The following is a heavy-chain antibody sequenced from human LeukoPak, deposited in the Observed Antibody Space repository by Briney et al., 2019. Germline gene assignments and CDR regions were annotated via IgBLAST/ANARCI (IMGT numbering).Heavy chain of an antibody. D-gene: IGHD3-10*01. J-gene: IGHJ4*02. V-gene: IGHV4-39*07. CDR1: GGSISNSNYY. Sequence: SETLSLTCTVSGGSISNSNYYWGWIRQSPGRGLEWIGSTSTNYNPSLKSRVTISVDTSKNQFSLKLSSVTAADTAVYYCARGMVRGVIITDFDYWGQGTLVTVSS. CDR2: TST. CDR3: ARGMVRGVIITDFDY.